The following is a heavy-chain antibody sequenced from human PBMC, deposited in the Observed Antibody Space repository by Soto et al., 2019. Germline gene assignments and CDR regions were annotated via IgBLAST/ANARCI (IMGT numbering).Heavy chain of an antibody. CDR3: ARESGVAAAGQGVFDY. Sequence: GGSLRLSCAASGFTFSSYAMSWVRQAPGKGLEWVSAISGSGGSTYYADSVKGRFTISRDNSKNTLYLQMNSLRSDDTAVYYCARESGVAAAGQGVFDYWGQGTLVTVSS. V-gene: IGHV3-23*01. CDR1: GFTFSSYA. CDR2: ISGSGGST. D-gene: IGHD6-13*01. J-gene: IGHJ4*02.